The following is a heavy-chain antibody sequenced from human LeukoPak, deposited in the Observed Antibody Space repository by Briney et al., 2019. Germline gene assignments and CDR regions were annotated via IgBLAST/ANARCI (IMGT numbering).Heavy chain of an antibody. CDR2: IYYSGST. D-gene: IGHD2-15*01. CDR1: GGSISGYY. J-gene: IGHJ4*02. CDR3: AAGTPALEF. V-gene: IGHV4-59*08. Sequence: SETLSLTCTVSGGSISGYYWSWIRQPPGKGLEWIGYIYYSGSTNYNPSLKSRVTISIGTSKNQFSLKLTSVTAADTAVYYCAAGTPALEFWGQGTLVTVSS.